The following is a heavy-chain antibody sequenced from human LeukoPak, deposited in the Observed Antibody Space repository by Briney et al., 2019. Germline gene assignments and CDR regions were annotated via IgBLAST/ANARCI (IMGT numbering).Heavy chain of an antibody. D-gene: IGHD3-16*01. V-gene: IGHV3-7*01. Sequence: GGPLRLSCAASGFTYSSYWMSGVREAPGKGREWEANIMQDGSDKYYVDSVKGRFTISRDNAENSLYLHMKRRGAEDTGVYYCARALRYAFDIWGQGTRVTVSS. CDR3: ARALRYAFDI. CDR1: GFTYSSYW. CDR2: IMQDGSDK. J-gene: IGHJ3*02.